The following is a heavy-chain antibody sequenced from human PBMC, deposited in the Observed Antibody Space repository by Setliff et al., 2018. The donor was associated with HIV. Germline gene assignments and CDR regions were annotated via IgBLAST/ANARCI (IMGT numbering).Heavy chain of an antibody. J-gene: IGHJ4*02. D-gene: IGHD3-16*01. CDR3: ASSRRGSYAIDN. Sequence: AASVKVSCKASGGTFSSYAISWVRQAPGQGLEWMGGIIPIFGTANYAQKFQGGVSITTDESTSTAYMELTSLKSEDTAVYYCASSRRGSYAIDNWGQGTLVTVSS. CDR1: GGTFSSYA. CDR2: IIPIFGTA. V-gene: IGHV1-69*05.